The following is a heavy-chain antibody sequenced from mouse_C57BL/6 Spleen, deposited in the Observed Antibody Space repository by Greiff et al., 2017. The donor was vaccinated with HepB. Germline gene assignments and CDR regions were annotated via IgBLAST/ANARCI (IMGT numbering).Heavy chain of an antibody. Sequence: EVHLVESGPELVKPGASVKIPCKASGYTFTDYNMDWVKQSHGKSLEWIGDINPNNGGTIYNQKFKGKATLTVDKSSSTAYMELRSLTSEDTAVYYCARALTEGYFDVWGTGTTVTVSS. J-gene: IGHJ1*03. CDR1: GYTFTDYN. CDR3: ARALTEGYFDV. V-gene: IGHV1-18*01. D-gene: IGHD4-1*01. CDR2: INPNNGGT.